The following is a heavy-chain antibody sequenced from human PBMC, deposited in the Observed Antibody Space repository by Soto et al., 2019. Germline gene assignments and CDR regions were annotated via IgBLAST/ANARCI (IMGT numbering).Heavy chain of an antibody. CDR2: IYWDDDK. CDR3: AHIPNYYQYDWFDP. D-gene: IGHD3-16*01. Sequence: QITLKESGPTLVKPTQTLTLTCTFSGFSLTTRGVGVGWFLQPPEKPLECLALIYWDDDKRYSPSLQSRLSITKDTSKNQVVLTMTNVDPVDTATYYCAHIPNYYQYDWFDPWGQGTLVSVSS. V-gene: IGHV2-5*02. CDR1: GFSLTTRGVG. J-gene: IGHJ5*02.